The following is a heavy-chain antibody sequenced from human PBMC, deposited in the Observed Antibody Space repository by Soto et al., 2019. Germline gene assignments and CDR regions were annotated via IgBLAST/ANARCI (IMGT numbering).Heavy chain of an antibody. Sequence: QAGGSLRLSCTASGFTFGDYAMSWVRQAPGKGLEWVGFIRSKAYGGTTEYAASVKGRFTISRDDSKSIAYLQMNSLKTEDTAVYYCTRDILTGYYYYYGMDVWGQGTTVTVSS. CDR2: IRSKAYGGTT. J-gene: IGHJ6*02. CDR3: TRDILTGYYYYYGMDV. V-gene: IGHV3-49*04. CDR1: GFTFGDYA. D-gene: IGHD3-9*01.